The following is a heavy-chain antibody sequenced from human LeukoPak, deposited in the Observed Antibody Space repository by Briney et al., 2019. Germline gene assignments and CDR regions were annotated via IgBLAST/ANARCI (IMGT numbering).Heavy chain of an antibody. CDR1: GFTFSSYS. CDR3: AREAGGWYTDF. Sequence: GGSLRLSCAASGFTFSSYSMNWVRQAPGKGLEWVSYISGGSSTMYYADSVKGRFTISRGNAKNSLYLQMNSLRAEDTAVYYCAREAGGWYTDFWGQGTLVTVSS. D-gene: IGHD6-19*01. J-gene: IGHJ4*02. CDR2: ISGGSSTM. V-gene: IGHV3-48*01.